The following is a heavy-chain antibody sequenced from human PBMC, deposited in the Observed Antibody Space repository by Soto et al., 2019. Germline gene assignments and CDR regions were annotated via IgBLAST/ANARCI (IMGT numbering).Heavy chain of an antibody. CDR3: AGVIAAAGPLGSNCFAP. V-gene: IGHV1-69*13. CDR2: IIPIFGTA. J-gene: IGHJ5*02. CDR1: GGTFSSYA. D-gene: IGHD6-13*01. Sequence: ASVKVSCKASGGTFSSYAISWVRQAPGQGLEWMGGIIPIFGTANYAQKFQGRVTITADESTSTAYMELSSLRSEDTAVYYCAGVIAAAGPLGSNCFAPGAQGPLVTVP.